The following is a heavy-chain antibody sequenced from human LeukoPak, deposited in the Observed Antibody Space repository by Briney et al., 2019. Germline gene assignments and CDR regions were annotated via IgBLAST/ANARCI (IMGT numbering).Heavy chain of an antibody. D-gene: IGHD4-17*01. CDR2: VSSSGENT. CDR1: DFTFSSSG. Sequence: GGTLRLSCAASDFTFSSSGMTWVRQAPGKGREWVSTVSSSGENTYYADSVKGRFTISRDNPRKTVDLQMNSLRAEDTAVYYCAKSYGDYSGAFDLWGQGTEVTVSS. J-gene: IGHJ3*01. V-gene: IGHV3-23*01. CDR3: AKSYGDYSGAFDL.